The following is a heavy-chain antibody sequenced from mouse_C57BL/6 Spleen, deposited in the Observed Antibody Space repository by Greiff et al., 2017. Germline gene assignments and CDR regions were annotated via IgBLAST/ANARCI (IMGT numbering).Heavy chain of an antibody. CDR1: GYTFTSYW. D-gene: IGHD1-1*01. CDR3: ARVDCGSSPAGFDY. J-gene: IGHJ3*01. Sequence: QVQLQQPGAELVKPGASVTLSCKASGYTFTSYWMHWVKQRPGQGLAWIGMIHPNSGSTNYNEKFKSKATLTVDKSSSTAYMQLSSLTSEDSAVDYCARVDCGSSPAGFDYWGQGTLVTVSA. CDR2: IHPNSGST. V-gene: IGHV1-64*01.